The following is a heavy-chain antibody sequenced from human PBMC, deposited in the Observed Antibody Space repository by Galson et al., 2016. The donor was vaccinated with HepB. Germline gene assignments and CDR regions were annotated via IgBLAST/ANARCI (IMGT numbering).Heavy chain of an antibody. V-gene: IGHV3-23*01. Sequence: SLRLSSAASGFTFSSYAMTWVRQAPGKGLEWVSSISGSGVSTYYADSVKGRFTISRDNSKNTLYLLMKSLRAEDTAVYYCARDRNYCSSSTCYDVFDIWGQGTMVTVSS. J-gene: IGHJ3*02. CDR1: GFTFSSYA. CDR2: ISGSGVST. CDR3: ARDRNYCSSSTCYDVFDI. D-gene: IGHD2-2*01.